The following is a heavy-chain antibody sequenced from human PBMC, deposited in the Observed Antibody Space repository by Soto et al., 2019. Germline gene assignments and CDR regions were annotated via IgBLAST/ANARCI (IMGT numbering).Heavy chain of an antibody. J-gene: IGHJ4*02. V-gene: IGHV3-30-3*01. CDR3: AREIEDYGDYWYYFDY. CDR2: ISYDGSNK. CDR1: GFTFSSYA. D-gene: IGHD4-17*01. Sequence: QVQLVESGGGVVQPGRSLRLSCAASGFTFSSYAMHWVRQAPGKGLEWVAVISYDGSNKYYADSVKGRFTIPRDNSKNTLYLQMNSLRAEDTAVYYCAREIEDYGDYWYYFDYWGQGTLVTVSS.